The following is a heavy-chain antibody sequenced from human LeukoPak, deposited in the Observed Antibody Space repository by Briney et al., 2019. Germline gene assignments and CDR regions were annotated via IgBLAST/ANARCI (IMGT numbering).Heavy chain of an antibody. CDR3: ARALGYSYGQTSGYFDY. CDR2: IIPIFGTA. Sequence: ASVKVSCKASGGTFSSYAISWVRQAPGQGLEWMGGIIPIFGTANYAQKFQGRATITADESTCTAYMELSSLRSEDTAVYYCARALGYSYGQTSGYFDYWGQGTLVTVSS. J-gene: IGHJ4*02. V-gene: IGHV1-69*13. CDR1: GGTFSSYA. D-gene: IGHD5-18*01.